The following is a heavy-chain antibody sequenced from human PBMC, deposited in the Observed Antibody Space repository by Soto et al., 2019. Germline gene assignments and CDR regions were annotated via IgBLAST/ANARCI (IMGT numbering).Heavy chain of an antibody. CDR1: GGSASNFY. CDR2: MYHTGTA. V-gene: IGHV4-59*02. Sequence: PSETLSLTCSVSGGSASNFYWSWIRQPPGKGLEWIAYMYHTGTANYNPSFRSRVTMSVDTSKNQASLKLTSVTAADTAIYYCARSLEPSWFDPWGQGTLVTVYS. CDR3: ARSLEPSWFDP. J-gene: IGHJ5*02.